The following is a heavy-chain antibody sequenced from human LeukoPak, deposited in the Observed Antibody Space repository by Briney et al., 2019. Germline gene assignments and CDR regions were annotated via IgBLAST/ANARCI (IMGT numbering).Heavy chain of an antibody. V-gene: IGHV3-11*04. J-gene: IGHJ5*02. D-gene: IGHD3-16*01. CDR2: ISSSGSTI. CDR1: GFTFSYYY. Sequence: PGGSLRLSCAASGFTFSYYYMSWIRQAPGRGLERVSYISSSGSTIYYADSVKGRFTISRANAKNSLYLQMNRLRAEDTAVYYCASEATFGGVINWFDPWGQGTLVTVSS. CDR3: ASEATFGGVINWFDP.